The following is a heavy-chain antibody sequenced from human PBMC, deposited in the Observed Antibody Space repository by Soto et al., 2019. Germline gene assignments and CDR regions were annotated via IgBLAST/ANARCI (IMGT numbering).Heavy chain of an antibody. V-gene: IGHV3-15*01. CDR2: VISKTDGGAT. J-gene: IGHJ4*02. CDR1: GFIFSNAW. CDR3: AAGTGRSDFDF. Sequence: GGSLRLSCAASGFIFSNAWMNWVRQAPGKGLEWVGRVISKTDGGATDYAAPVKGRFTISRDDSKTMLYLQMNSLKTEDTAVYYCAAGTGRSDFDFWGQGILVTVSS. D-gene: IGHD3-3*01.